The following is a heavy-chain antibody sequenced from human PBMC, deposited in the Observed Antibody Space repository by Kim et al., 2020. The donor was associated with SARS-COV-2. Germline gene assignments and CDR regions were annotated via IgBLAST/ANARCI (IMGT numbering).Heavy chain of an antibody. CDR1: GGSISSSSYY. CDR3: ASNPRGWLQFEGYWFDP. CDR2: IYYSGST. D-gene: IGHD5-12*01. Sequence: SETLSLTCTVSGGSISSSSYYWGWIRQPPGKGLEWIGSIYYSGSTYYNPSLKSRVTISVDTSKNQFSLKLSSVTAADTAVYYCASNPRGWLQFEGYWFDPWGQGTLVTVSS. V-gene: IGHV4-39*01. J-gene: IGHJ5*02.